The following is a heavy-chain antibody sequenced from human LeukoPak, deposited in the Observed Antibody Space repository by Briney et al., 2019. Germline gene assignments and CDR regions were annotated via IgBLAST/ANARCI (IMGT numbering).Heavy chain of an antibody. CDR1: GGSISSSSYY. Sequence: PSETLSLTCTVSGGSISSSSYYWGWIRQPPGKGLEWIGSIYYSGSTYYNPSLKSRVTISVDTSKNQFSLKLNSVTAADTAVYYCARGSGYSGANYWGQGTLVTVSS. J-gene: IGHJ4*02. D-gene: IGHD2-15*01. V-gene: IGHV4-39*01. CDR3: ARGSGYSGANY. CDR2: IYYSGST.